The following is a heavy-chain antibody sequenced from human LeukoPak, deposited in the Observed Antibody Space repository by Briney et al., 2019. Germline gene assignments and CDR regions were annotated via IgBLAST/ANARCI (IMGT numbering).Heavy chain of an antibody. CDR1: GFTFSSYA. V-gene: IGHV3-30-3*01. CDR2: ISYDGSNK. CDR3: ARVPDESSWYGNWFDP. J-gene: IGHJ5*02. D-gene: IGHD6-13*01. Sequence: GGSLRLSCAASGFTFSSYAMHWVRQAPGKGLEWVAVISYDGSNKYYADSVKGRFTISRDNSKNTLYLQMNSLRAEDTAVYYCARVPDESSWYGNWFDPWGQGTLVTVSS.